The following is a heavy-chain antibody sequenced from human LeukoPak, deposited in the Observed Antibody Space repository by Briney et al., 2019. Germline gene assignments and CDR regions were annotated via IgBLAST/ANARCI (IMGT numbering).Heavy chain of an antibody. V-gene: IGHV3-23*01. Sequence: PGGSLRLSCAASGFTFSSYAMSWVRQAPGKGLECISGFSGSGGSTYYADSVKGRFTISRDNAKNTVFLQMSSLRAEDTALYYCARKSASGNYPLDYWGQGTLVTVSS. D-gene: IGHD3-10*01. CDR1: GFTFSSYA. CDR2: FSGSGGST. CDR3: ARKSASGNYPLDY. J-gene: IGHJ4*02.